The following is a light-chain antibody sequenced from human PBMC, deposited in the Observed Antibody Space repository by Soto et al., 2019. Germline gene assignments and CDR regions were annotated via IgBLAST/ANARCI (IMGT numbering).Light chain of an antibody. Sequence: EIVFTQSPGTRSXXXXXXXXXXXRASQSVSNNYLAWYQQKPGQAPRLLIYGASNRATGIPDRFSGSGSGTDFTLTISRLEPEDFAVYYCRQYGSSGTFGQGTKVDIK. CDR1: QSVSNNY. CDR2: GAS. CDR3: RQYGSSGT. J-gene: IGKJ1*01. V-gene: IGKV3-20*01.